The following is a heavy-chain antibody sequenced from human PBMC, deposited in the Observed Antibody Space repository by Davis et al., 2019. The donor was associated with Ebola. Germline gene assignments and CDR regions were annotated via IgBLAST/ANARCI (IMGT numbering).Heavy chain of an antibody. CDR2: IKQDGGEK. V-gene: IGHV3-7*03. J-gene: IGHJ6*02. CDR3: ASGDGRCNSYDMDV. Sequence: GESLKISCAASGFIFSHYWMSWVRQAPGKGPEWVAIIKQDGGEKYYVDSVKGRFTISRDNAKNSLFLQMNSLRAEDKALSSCASGDGRCNSYDMDVWGQGTTVTLSS. CDR1: GFIFSHYW. D-gene: IGHD5-24*01.